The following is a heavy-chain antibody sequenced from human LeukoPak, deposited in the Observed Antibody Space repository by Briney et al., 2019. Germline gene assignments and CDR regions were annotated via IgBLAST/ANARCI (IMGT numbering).Heavy chain of an antibody. V-gene: IGHV1-8*01. Sequence: EASVKVSCKTSGYTFTDYEINWVREATGQGLEWMGWMNPNSGNTAYAQNFQGRVTMTTNTSIRTAYMELSNLRSEDTAVYYCARSSYYYGSGSHTRFGFWGQGTLVTVSS. CDR1: GYTFTDYE. D-gene: IGHD3-10*01. CDR2: MNPNSGNT. CDR3: ARSSYYYGSGSHTRFGF. J-gene: IGHJ4*02.